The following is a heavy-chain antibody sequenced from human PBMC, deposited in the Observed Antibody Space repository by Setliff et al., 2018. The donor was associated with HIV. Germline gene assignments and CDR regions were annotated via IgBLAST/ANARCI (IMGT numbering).Heavy chain of an antibody. CDR1: GGSISSAGYY. V-gene: IGHV4-31*03. CDR2: IHYSGRT. D-gene: IGHD6-19*01. CDR3: ARGQWNSMEYFQH. J-gene: IGHJ1*01. Sequence: PSETLSLTCTVSGGSISSAGYYWSWIRQHPGKGLEWIGYIHYSGRTDYNPSLKSRVTISVDTSKNQFSLNLSSVTAADTAVYYCARGQWNSMEYFQHWGQGTLVTVSS.